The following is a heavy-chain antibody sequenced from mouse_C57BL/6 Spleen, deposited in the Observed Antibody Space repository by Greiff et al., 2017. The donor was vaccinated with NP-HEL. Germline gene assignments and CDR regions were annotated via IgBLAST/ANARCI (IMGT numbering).Heavy chain of an antibody. CDR1: GYSFTGYY. V-gene: IGHV1-42*01. J-gene: IGHJ1*03. CDR2: INPSTGGT. D-gene: IGHD1-1*01. Sequence: EVQLQQSGPELVKPGASVKISCKASGYSFTGYYMNWVKQSPEKSLEWIGEINPSTGGTTSNQQFKAKATLTVYKSSSTAYMQLKSLTSDDSAVYYCARNYYGSSWYFDVWGTGTTVTVSS. CDR3: ARNYYGSSWYFDV.